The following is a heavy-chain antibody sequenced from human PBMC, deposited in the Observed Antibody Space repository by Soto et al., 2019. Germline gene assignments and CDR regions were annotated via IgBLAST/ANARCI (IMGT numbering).Heavy chain of an antibody. Sequence: EVQLLESGGGLVQPGGSLRLSCAASGFTFSSYAMSWVRQAPGKGLEWVSAISGSGGSTYYADSVKGRFTISRDNSKNTLYLQMNSLRAEDTAVYYCAYGRYYDILARGFWGQGTLVTVSS. D-gene: IGHD3-9*01. J-gene: IGHJ4*02. CDR2: ISGSGGST. V-gene: IGHV3-23*01. CDR3: AYGRYYDILARGF. CDR1: GFTFSSYA.